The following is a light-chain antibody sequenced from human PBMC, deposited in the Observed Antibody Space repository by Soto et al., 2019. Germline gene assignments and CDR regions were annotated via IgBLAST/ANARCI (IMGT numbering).Light chain of an antibody. CDR2: KTS. Sequence: DIHMTQSPSTLSASVGDRVTITCRASQSLNMWLAWYQQKPGKAPNLLIYKTSSLESGVPSRFSGSGSGTEFTLTISSLQPDDFANYYCQHWTDYSWTFGQGTKVEVK. CDR1: QSLNMW. V-gene: IGKV1-5*03. CDR3: QHWTDYSWT. J-gene: IGKJ1*01.